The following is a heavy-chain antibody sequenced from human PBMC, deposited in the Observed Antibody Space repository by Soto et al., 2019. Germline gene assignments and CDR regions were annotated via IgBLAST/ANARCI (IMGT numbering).Heavy chain of an antibody. Sequence: NPSETLSLTCTVSGGSISSYYWSWIRQPAGKGLEWIGRIYTSGSTNYNPSLKSRVTMSVDTSKNQFSLKLSSVTAADTAVYYCAREWDPYGDYRNFDYWGQGTLVTVSS. D-gene: IGHD4-17*01. CDR2: IYTSGST. J-gene: IGHJ4*02. V-gene: IGHV4-4*07. CDR3: AREWDPYGDYRNFDY. CDR1: GGSISSYY.